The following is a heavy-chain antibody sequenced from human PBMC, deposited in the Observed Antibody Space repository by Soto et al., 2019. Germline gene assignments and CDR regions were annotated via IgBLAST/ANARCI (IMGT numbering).Heavy chain of an antibody. J-gene: IGHJ5*02. CDR3: ARDERGSGSYFGRLNWFDP. CDR1: GYTFTSYG. Sequence: QAQLVQSGPEVKNPGASVKVSCKASGYTFTSYGISWVRQAPGQGIEWMGWISGYTGNTNYAQKVQGSVTLTTDTSTSTAYMELTSLTPDDTAVYYCARDERGSGSYFGRLNWFDPWGQGTLVTVSS. CDR2: ISGYTGNT. V-gene: IGHV1-18*01. D-gene: IGHD3-10*01.